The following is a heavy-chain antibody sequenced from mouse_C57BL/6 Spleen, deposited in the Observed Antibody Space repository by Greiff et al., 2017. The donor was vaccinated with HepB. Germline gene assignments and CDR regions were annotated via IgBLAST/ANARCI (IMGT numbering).Heavy chain of an antibody. CDR1: GFTFSSYA. J-gene: IGHJ2*01. CDR2: ISDGGSYT. V-gene: IGHV5-4*03. D-gene: IGHD5-1-1*01. CDR3: ASHHTKDYFDY. Sequence: VKLVESGGGLVKPGGSLKLSCAASGFTFSSYAMSWVRQTPEKRLEWVATISDGGSYTYYPDNVKGRFTISRDNAKNNLYLQMSHLKSEDTAMYYCASHHTKDYFDYWGQGTTLTVSS.